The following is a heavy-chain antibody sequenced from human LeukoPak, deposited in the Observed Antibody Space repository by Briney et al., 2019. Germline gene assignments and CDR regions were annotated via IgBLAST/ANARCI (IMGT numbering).Heavy chain of an antibody. J-gene: IGHJ4*02. CDR1: GGSISSGGYY. CDR2: IYYSGST. CDR3: ARVEGDFWSGDPYLVDY. V-gene: IGHV4-31*03. Sequence: PSETLSLTCTVSGGSISSGGYYWSWIRQHPGKGLEWIGYIYYSGSTYYNPSLKSRVTISVDTSKNQFSLKLSSVTAADTAVYYCARVEGDFWSGDPYLVDYWGQGTLVTVSS. D-gene: IGHD3-3*01.